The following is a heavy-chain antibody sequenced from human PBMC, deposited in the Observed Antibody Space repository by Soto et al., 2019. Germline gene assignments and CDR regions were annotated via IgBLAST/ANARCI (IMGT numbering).Heavy chain of an antibody. D-gene: IGHD4-17*01. V-gene: IGHV4-59*01. CDR2: IYYSGST. CDR1: GGSISSYY. J-gene: IGHJ3*02. CDR3: AAGLGSTVDAFDI. Sequence: SETLSLTCTVSGGSISSYYWSWIRQPPGKGLEWIGYIYYSGSTNYNPSLKSRVTISVDTSKNQFSLKLSSVTAADTAVYYCAAGLGSTVDAFDIWGPGTMLTVSS.